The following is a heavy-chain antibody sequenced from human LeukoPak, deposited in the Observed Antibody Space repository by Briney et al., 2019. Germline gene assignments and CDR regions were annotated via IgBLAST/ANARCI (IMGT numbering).Heavy chain of an antibody. CDR1: GYSFTSYW. V-gene: IGHV5-51*01. J-gene: IGHJ5*02. CDR3: ARLIRRGAARNNWFDP. CDR2: IYPGDSDT. D-gene: IGHD6-6*01. Sequence: GESLKISCKGSGYSFTSYWIGWVRQMPGKGLEWMGIIYPGDSDTRYSPSFQGQVTISADKSISTAYLQWSSLKASDTAIYYCARLIRRGAARNNWFDPWGQGTLVTVSS.